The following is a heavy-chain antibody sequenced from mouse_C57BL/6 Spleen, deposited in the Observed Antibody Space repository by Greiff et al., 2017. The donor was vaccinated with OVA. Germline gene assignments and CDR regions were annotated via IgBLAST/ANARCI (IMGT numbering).Heavy chain of an antibody. Sequence: QVQLQQPGAELVKPGASVKLSCKASGYTFTSYWMQWVKQRPGQGLKWIGEIDPSDSYTNYNQKFKGKATLTVDTSSSTAYMQLSSLTSEDSAVYYCAATVVPYAMDYWGQGTSVTVSS. D-gene: IGHD1-1*01. V-gene: IGHV1-50*01. J-gene: IGHJ4*01. CDR3: AATVVPYAMDY. CDR1: GYTFTSYW. CDR2: IDPSDSYT.